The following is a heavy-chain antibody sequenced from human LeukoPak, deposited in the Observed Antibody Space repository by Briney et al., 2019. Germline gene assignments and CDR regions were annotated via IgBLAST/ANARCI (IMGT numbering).Heavy chain of an antibody. CDR2: IIPIFGTA. D-gene: IGHD2-21*02. V-gene: IGHV1-69*06. CDR1: GGTFSSYA. Sequence: ASVTVSCKASGGTFSSYAISWVRQAPGQGLEWMGRIIPIFGTANYAQKFQGRVTTTADKSTSTAYMELSSLRSEDTAVYYCAALVVVTGILGYWGQGTLVTVSS. J-gene: IGHJ4*02. CDR3: AALVVVTGILGY.